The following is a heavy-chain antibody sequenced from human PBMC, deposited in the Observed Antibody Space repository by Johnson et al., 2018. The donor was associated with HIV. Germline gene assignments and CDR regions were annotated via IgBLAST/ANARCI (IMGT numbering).Heavy chain of an antibody. CDR1: GFTFSSYG. J-gene: IGHJ3*02. CDR3: ATSLYYYDSSGFSFDAFDI. D-gene: IGHD3-22*01. V-gene: IGHV3-30*02. CDR2: IRYDGSNK. Sequence: QVQLVESGGGLVQPGGSLRLSCAASGFTFSSYGMHWVRQAPGKGLEWVAFIRYDGSNKYYADSVKGRFTISRDNSKNTLYLQMNSLRAEDTAVYYCATSLYYYDSSGFSFDAFDIWGQGTLVTVSS.